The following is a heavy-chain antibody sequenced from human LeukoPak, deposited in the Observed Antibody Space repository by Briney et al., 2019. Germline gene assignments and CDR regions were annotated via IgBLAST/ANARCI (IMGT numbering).Heavy chain of an antibody. V-gene: IGHV3-23*01. CDR2: ISGSGGSI. J-gene: IGHJ6*03. CDR3: AKSWGYTRPYYNYMDV. D-gene: IGHD3-16*02. Sequence: QSGGSLRLSCAASGFTVSSNYMSWVRQAPGKGLEWVSAISGSGGSIYYADSVKGRFTISRDNSKNTLSLQMNGLRPEDTAVYYCAKSWGYTRPYYNYMDVWGKGTTVTVSS. CDR1: GFTVSSNY.